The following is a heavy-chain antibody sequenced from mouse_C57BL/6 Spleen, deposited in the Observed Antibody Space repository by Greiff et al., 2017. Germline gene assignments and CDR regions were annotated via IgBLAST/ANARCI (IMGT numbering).Heavy chain of an antibody. CDR2: INYDGSST. CDR1: GFTFSDYY. CDR3: ARGGLRSYYFDY. V-gene: IGHV5-16*01. Sequence: EVQLQQSEGGLVQPGSSMKLSCTASGFTFSDYYMAWVRQVPEKGLEWVANINYDGSSTYYLDSLKSRFIISRDNAKNILYLQMSSLKSEDTATYYCARGGLRSYYFDYWGQGTTLTVSS. D-gene: IGHD1-1*01. J-gene: IGHJ2*01.